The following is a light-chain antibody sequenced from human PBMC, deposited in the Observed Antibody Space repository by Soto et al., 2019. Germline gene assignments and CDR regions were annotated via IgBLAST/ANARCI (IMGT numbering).Light chain of an antibody. Sequence: QSVLTQPPSVSGAPGQRVTISCTGSSSNIGAGYDVHWYQQLPGTAPKLLIYGNSNRPSGVPVRFSGSKSGTSASLAITGLQAEDEADYYCQSYDSSLSGSGFGTGTKVTVL. V-gene: IGLV1-40*01. CDR2: GNS. CDR1: SSNIGAGYD. J-gene: IGLJ1*01. CDR3: QSYDSSLSGSG.